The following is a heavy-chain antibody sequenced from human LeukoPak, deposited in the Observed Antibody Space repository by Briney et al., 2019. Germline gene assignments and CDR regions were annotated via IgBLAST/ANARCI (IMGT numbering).Heavy chain of an antibody. CDR3: AGHHTGTLRVDY. CDR2: IYYSGST. V-gene: IGHV4-39*01. D-gene: IGHD1-1*01. Sequence: KPSETLSLTCTVSGGSISSSSYYWGWIRQPPGKGLEWIGSIYYSGSTYYNPSLKSRVTISVDTSKDQFSLRLSSVTAADTALYYCAGHHTGTLRVDYWGQGTLVTVSS. CDR1: GGSISSSSYY. J-gene: IGHJ4*02.